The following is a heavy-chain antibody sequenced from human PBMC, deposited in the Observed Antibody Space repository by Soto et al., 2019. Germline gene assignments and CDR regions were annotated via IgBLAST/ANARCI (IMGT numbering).Heavy chain of an antibody. CDR1: GYSFTSYW. Sequence: PGESLKISCKGSGYSFTSYWIDWVRQMPGKGLVWMGRIDPSDSYTNYSPSFQGHVTISADKSISTAYLQWSSLKASDTAMYYCARTSMQSRGYSYGHGGMDVWGQGTTVTVSS. D-gene: IGHD5-18*01. CDR3: ARTSMQSRGYSYGHGGMDV. V-gene: IGHV5-10-1*01. J-gene: IGHJ6*02. CDR2: IDPSDSYT.